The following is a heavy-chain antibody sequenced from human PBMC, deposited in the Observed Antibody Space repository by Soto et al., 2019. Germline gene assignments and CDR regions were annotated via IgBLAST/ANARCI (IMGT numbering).Heavy chain of an antibody. D-gene: IGHD5-12*01. V-gene: IGHV1-69*12. J-gene: IGHJ2*01. CDR1: GGTFSSYT. Sequence: QVQLVQSGAEVKKPGSSVTVSCKASGGTFSSYTISWVRQAPGQGLEWMGGIIPIFGTANYAQKFQGRVTSTADESTSTAYMELSSLRSEETAVYYCARGNQRWLQLWYFDLWGRGTLVTVSS. CDR3: ARGNQRWLQLWYFDL. CDR2: IIPIFGTA.